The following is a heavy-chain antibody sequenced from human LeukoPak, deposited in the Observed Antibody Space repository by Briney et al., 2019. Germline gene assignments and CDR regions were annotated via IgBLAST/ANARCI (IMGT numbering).Heavy chain of an antibody. V-gene: IGHV4-34*01. Sequence: PSETLPLTCAVYGGYFTGYYWSWIRQPPGKGLEWIGEINHSGSTNYNPSLKSRVTISVDTSKNQFSLKLSSVTAADTAVYYCARMVGGSFYFDYWGQGTLVTVSS. CDR3: ARMVGGSFYFDY. D-gene: IGHD3-10*01. CDR1: GGYFTGYY. CDR2: INHSGST. J-gene: IGHJ4*02.